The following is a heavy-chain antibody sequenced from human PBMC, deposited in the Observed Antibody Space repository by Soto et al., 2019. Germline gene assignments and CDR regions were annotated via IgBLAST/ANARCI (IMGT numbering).Heavy chain of an antibody. V-gene: IGHV1-46*01. CDR2: INPSGGST. CDR1: GYTFTNYY. Sequence: QVQLVQSGAEVKKPGASVKVSCKASGYTFTNYYMHWVRQAPGQGLEWMGIINPSGGSTTYAQKSQGRVTMTRDTSTSTVYMELSSLGSQDTAVYYCARGFSSGWPFGYWGQGTPVTVSS. D-gene: IGHD6-19*01. J-gene: IGHJ4*02. CDR3: ARGFSSGWPFGY.